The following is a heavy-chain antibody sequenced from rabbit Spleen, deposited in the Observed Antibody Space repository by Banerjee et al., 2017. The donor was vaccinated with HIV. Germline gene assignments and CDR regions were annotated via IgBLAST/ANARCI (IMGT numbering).Heavy chain of an antibody. Sequence: QLVESRGGLVQPGGSLKLSCKASGFTLSSYYMNWVRQAPGKGLEWIGYIDPVFGITYCANWVNGRFSISRENAQNTVSLQMTSLTAADTATYFCARDGAGGSYFAWWGPGTLVTVS. D-gene: IGHD8-1*01. CDR3: ARDGAGGSYFAW. CDR2: IDPVFGIT. CDR1: GFTLSSYY. V-gene: IGHV1S7*01. J-gene: IGHJ4*01.